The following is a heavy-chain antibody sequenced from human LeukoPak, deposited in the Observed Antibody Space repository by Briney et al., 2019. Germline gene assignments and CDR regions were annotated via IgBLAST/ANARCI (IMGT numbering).Heavy chain of an antibody. D-gene: IGHD1-26*01. V-gene: IGHV3-74*03. Sequence: GGSLRLSCAASGFTFTNYWMHWVRQAPGKGLVWVSRIDGDGTTKCADSVRGRFTISRDNAKKTLYLQMNGLRAEDMAVYYCARVIVGGMRAFDMWGQGTMVTVSS. CDR1: GFTFTNYW. CDR3: ARVIVGGMRAFDM. J-gene: IGHJ3*02. CDR2: IDGDGTT.